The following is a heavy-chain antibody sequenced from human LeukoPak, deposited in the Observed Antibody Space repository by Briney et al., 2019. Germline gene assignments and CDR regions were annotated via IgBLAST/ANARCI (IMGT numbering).Heavy chain of an antibody. J-gene: IGHJ4*02. V-gene: IGHV4-34*01. CDR2: INHSGST. CDR1: GGSFSGYY. CDR3: ARGRLYDSSGYSTANFDY. Sequence: SETLSLTCAVYGGSFSGYYWSWIRQPPGKGLEWIGEINHSGSTNYNPSLKSRVTISVDTSKNQFSLKLSSVTAADTAVYYCARGRLYDSSGYSTANFDYWGQGTLVAVSS. D-gene: IGHD3-22*01.